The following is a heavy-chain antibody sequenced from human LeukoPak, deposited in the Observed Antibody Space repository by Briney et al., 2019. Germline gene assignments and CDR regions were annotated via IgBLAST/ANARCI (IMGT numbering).Heavy chain of an antibody. J-gene: IGHJ4*02. CDR2: ISSSGSTI. V-gene: IGHV3-48*03. Sequence: GGSLRLSCAASGFTFSSYEMNWVRQAPGKGLEWVSYISSSGSTIYYADSVKGRFTISRDNAKNSLFLQMNRLRAEDTAVYYCAREMVFGEPWGQGTLVTVSS. D-gene: IGHD3-10*02. CDR1: GFTFSSYE. CDR3: AREMVFGEP.